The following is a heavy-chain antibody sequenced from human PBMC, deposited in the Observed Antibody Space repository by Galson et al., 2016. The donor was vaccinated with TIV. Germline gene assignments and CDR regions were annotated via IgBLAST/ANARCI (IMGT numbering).Heavy chain of an antibody. D-gene: IGHD3-22*01. CDR2: IYYTGST. Sequence: SETLSLTCTVSGGSISSDIYYWAWIRQPPGKGLEWIATIYYTGSTYYNPSLRSRVSISMDTPKNQFSLKLTSVTAADTAVYYCARRTHYDSSGYSDASDVWGQGTMVPVSS. CDR3: ARRTHYDSSGYSDASDV. J-gene: IGHJ3*01. CDR1: GGSISSDIYY. V-gene: IGHV4-39*01.